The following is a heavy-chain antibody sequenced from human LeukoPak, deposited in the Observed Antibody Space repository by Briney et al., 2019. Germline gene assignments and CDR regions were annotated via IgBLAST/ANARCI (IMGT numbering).Heavy chain of an antibody. CDR1: GFTFSSYF. CDR2: VDVSGGTT. D-gene: IGHD4-23*01. V-gene: IGHV3-23*01. Sequence: PGGSLRLSCAASGFTFSSYFMSWVRQAPGKGLEWVSTVDVSGGTTYYADSVKGRFTISRDNSKNTLYLQMNSPRADDTAVYYCAKDQTPYSWGQGTLITVSS. J-gene: IGHJ4*02. CDR3: AKDQTPYS.